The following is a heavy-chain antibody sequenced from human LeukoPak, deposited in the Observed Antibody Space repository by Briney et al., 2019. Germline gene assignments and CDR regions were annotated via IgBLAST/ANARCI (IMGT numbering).Heavy chain of an antibody. V-gene: IGHV1-69*05. CDR3: ARTYYYDSSGYYPFDY. Sequence: SVKFSCKASGGTFSSYAISWVRQAPGQGLEWIGGIIPIFGTANYAQKFQGRVTITTDESTSTAYMELSSLRSEDTAVYYCARTYYYDSSGYYPFDYWGQGTLVTVSS. D-gene: IGHD3-22*01. CDR1: GGTFSSYA. CDR2: IIPIFGTA. J-gene: IGHJ4*02.